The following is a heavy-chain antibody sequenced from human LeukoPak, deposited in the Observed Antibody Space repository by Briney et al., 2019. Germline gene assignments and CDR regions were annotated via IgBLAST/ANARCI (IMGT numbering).Heavy chain of an antibody. J-gene: IGHJ4*02. CDR3: AHRNVLRDFDY. D-gene: IGHD2-8*01. Sequence: SGPTLVNPTQTLTLTCTFSGFSLSTSGVGVGWIRQPPGKALEWLALIYWDDDKYYSPSLKSRLTITKYTSKNQVVLTMTNMDPVDTATYYCAHRNVLRDFDYWGQGTLVTASS. CDR2: IYWDDDK. CDR1: GFSLSTSGVG. V-gene: IGHV2-5*02.